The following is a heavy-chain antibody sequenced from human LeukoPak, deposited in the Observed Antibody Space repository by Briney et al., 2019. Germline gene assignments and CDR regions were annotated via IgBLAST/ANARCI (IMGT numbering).Heavy chain of an antibody. J-gene: IGHJ3*02. CDR3: ARSVLRLRYFDWLRGRVAFDI. Sequence: SETLSLTCAVSGGSISSSNWWSWVRQPPGKGLEWIGEIYHSGSTNYNPSLKSRVTISVDKSKNQFSLKLSSVTAADTAVYYCARSVLRLRYFDWLRGRVAFDIWGQGTMVTVSS. D-gene: IGHD3-9*01. CDR1: GGSISSSNW. CDR2: IYHSGST. V-gene: IGHV4-4*02.